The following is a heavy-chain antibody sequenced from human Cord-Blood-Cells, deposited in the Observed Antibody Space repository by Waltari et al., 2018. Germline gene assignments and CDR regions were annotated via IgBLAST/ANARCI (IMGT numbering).Heavy chain of an antibody. Sequence: QVQLVQSGAEVKKPGASVKVSCKDSGYTFNSYGLSWVRQHHRQGLEWMGWISAYNGNTNYAQKLQGRVTMTTDTSTSTAYMELRSLRSDDTAVYYCARDNPRFYDFWSGYDYWGQGTLVTVSS. CDR2: ISAYNGNT. D-gene: IGHD3-3*01. CDR1: GYTFNSYG. J-gene: IGHJ4*02. CDR3: ARDNPRFYDFWSGYDY. V-gene: IGHV1-18*01.